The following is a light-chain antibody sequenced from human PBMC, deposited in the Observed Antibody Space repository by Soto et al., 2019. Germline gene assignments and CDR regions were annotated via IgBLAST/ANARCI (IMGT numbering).Light chain of an antibody. Sequence: EIVMTQSPATLSVSPGERATLSCRASQSVSSNLAWYQQKPGQPPRLLIYGASTRATGIPARFSGSGSGTEFTLTNSSLQSEDFAVYYCQQYNNWHTFGQGTKVEIK. CDR3: QQYNNWHT. V-gene: IGKV3-15*01. CDR1: QSVSSN. CDR2: GAS. J-gene: IGKJ1*01.